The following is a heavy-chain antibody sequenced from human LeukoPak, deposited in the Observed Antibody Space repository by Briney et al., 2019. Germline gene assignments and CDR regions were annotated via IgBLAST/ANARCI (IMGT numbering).Heavy chain of an antibody. CDR2: ISWNSGSI. Sequence: GGSLRLSCAASGFTFDDYAMHWVRQVPGKGLEWVSGISWNSGSIGYADSVKGRFTISRDNAKKSLHLQMNSLRTEDTALYCCAKDTGSTPGAHYYYYMDVWGKGTTVTISS. CDR3: AKDTGSTPGAHYYYYMDV. J-gene: IGHJ6*03. D-gene: IGHD5/OR15-5a*01. CDR1: GFTFDDYA. V-gene: IGHV3-9*01.